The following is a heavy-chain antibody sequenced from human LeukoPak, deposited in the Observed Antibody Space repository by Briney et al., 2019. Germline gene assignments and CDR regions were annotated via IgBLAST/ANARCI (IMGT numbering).Heavy chain of an antibody. CDR1: GGSISSGSYY. CDR2: ISISSNYI. Sequence: PSETLSLTCTVSGGSISSGSYYWGWIRQAPGKGLEWVSSISISSNYIYYTDSVKGRCTISRDNGKNSLYLQMNSLRAEDTAVYFCARGSRLGVVERDAFDIWGQGTMVTVSS. V-gene: IGHV3-21*01. J-gene: IGHJ3*02. CDR3: ARGSRLGVVERDAFDI. D-gene: IGHD3-3*01.